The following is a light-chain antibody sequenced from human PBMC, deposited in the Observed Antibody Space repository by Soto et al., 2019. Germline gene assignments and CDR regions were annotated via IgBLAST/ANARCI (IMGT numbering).Light chain of an antibody. Sequence: IQMAQSPSSLSAAVGDSLTVTCRASQYISAYLNWYQQTAGKAPKLLIYVASNLKSGVPSRFSGSGSGTDFTLTISSPQHDDIASCYCQESYRHAFGQGTKVDIK. CDR3: QESYRHA. V-gene: IGKV1-39*01. CDR1: QYISAY. J-gene: IGKJ1*01. CDR2: VAS.